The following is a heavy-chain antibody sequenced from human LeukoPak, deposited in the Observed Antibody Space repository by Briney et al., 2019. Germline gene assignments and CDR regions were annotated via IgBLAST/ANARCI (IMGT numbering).Heavy chain of an antibody. CDR3: AAVLTGGGNIYFDY. J-gene: IGHJ4*02. Sequence: SVKVSCKASGFTFTSSAMQWVRQARGQRLEWIGWIVVGSGNTNYAQKFQERVTITRDMSTSTAYMELSSLRSEGTAVYYCAAVLTGGGNIYFDYWGQGTLVTVSS. V-gene: IGHV1-58*02. CDR1: GFTFTSSA. CDR2: IVVGSGNT. D-gene: IGHD4-23*01.